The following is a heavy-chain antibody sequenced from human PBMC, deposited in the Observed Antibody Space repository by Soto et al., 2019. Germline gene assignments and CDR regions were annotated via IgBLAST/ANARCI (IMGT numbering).Heavy chain of an antibody. V-gene: IGHV1-8*01. CDR3: ARTISGDNVDY. D-gene: IGHD4-17*01. CDR1: GYTFTSYD. J-gene: IGHJ4*02. CDR2: MNPNNGNT. Sequence: QVQLVQSGAEVKKPAASVKVSCKASGYTFTSYDINWVRQATGQGLEWMGWMNPNNGNTGYAQKVQGRVTMTRNTSISRAYMVLIRVRSEDTAVYYSARTISGDNVDYWGQGTLVTVSS.